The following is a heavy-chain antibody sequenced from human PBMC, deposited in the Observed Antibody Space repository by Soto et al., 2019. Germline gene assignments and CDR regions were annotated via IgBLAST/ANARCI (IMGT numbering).Heavy chain of an antibody. CDR1: GGTFSSYA. Sequence: GASVKVSCKAPGGTFSSYAISWVRQAPGQGLEWMGGIIPIFGTANYAQKFQGRVTITADESTSTAYMELSSLRSEDTAVYYCARVTMVRGVTPQGMDVWGQGTTVTVSS. CDR2: IIPIFGTA. D-gene: IGHD3-10*01. V-gene: IGHV1-69*13. CDR3: ARVTMVRGVTPQGMDV. J-gene: IGHJ6*02.